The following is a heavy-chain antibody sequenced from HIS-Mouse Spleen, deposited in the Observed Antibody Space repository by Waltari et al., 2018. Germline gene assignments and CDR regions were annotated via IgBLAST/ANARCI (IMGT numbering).Heavy chain of an antibody. J-gene: IGHJ4*02. D-gene: IGHD2-21*02. V-gene: IGHV4-39*07. CDR1: GGSISSSSYY. CDR2: ISYSGST. CDR3: ARDFRICGGDCYPYYFDY. Sequence: QLQLQESGPGLVKPSETLSLTCTVSGGSISSSSYYWGWIRQPPGKGLAGIGSISYSGSTYHNPSLKSRVTISVDTSKNQFSLKLSSVTAADTAVYYCARDFRICGGDCYPYYFDYWGQGTLVTVSS.